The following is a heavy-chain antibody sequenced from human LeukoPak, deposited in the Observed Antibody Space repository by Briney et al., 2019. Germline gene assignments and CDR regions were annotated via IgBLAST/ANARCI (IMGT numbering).Heavy chain of an antibody. D-gene: IGHD5-24*01. CDR2: INSDGSST. CDR1: GFTFSNYW. J-gene: IGHJ4*02. CDR3: AALWRGEYGYNLDS. Sequence: PGGSLRLSCAASGFTFSNYWMHWVRQAPGKGLVWVSRINSDGSSTNYADSVKGRFTISRDNAKNTLHLQMNSLRGEDTAVYYCAALWRGEYGYNLDSWGQGTLVTVSS. V-gene: IGHV3-74*01.